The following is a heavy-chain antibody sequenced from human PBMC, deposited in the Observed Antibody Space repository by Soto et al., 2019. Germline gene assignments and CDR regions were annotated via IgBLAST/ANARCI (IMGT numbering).Heavy chain of an antibody. J-gene: IGHJ4*02. CDR2: ISSSSSYI. CDR1: GFTFSSYS. Sequence: GESLKISCAASGFTFSSYSMNWVRQAPGKGLEWVSSISSSSSYIYYADSVKGRFTISRDNAKNSLYLQMNSLRAEDTAVYYCARDTYCSSTSCYADYWGQGTLVTVSS. V-gene: IGHV3-21*01. CDR3: ARDTYCSSTSCYADY. D-gene: IGHD2-2*01.